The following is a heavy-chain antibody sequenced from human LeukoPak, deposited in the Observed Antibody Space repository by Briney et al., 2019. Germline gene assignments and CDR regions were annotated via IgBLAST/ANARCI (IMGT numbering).Heavy chain of an antibody. J-gene: IGHJ4*02. CDR1: GFTVSSNY. CDR3: ARDPDGYRQGHHFDY. V-gene: IGHV3-66*01. Sequence: PGGSLRLSCAASGFTVSSNYMSWVLQAPGKGLEWVSVIYSGGSTYYADSVKGRFTISRDNSKNTLYLQMNSLRAEDTAVYYCARDPDGYRQGHHFDYWGQGTLVTVSS. CDR2: IYSGGST. D-gene: IGHD5-18*01.